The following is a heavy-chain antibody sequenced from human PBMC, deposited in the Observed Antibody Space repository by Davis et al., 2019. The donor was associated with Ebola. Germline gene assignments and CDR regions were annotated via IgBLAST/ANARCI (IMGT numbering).Heavy chain of an antibody. D-gene: IGHD3-22*01. V-gene: IGHV3-30*18. CDR1: GFTFSSYG. J-gene: IGHJ4*02. Sequence: GESLKISCAASGFTFSSYGMHWVRQAPGKGLEWVAVISYDGSNKYYADSVKGRFTISRDNSKNTLYLQMDSLRAEDTAVYYCAKGSQTYDYDSWGQGTLVTVSS. CDR2: ISYDGSNK. CDR3: AKGSQTYDYDS.